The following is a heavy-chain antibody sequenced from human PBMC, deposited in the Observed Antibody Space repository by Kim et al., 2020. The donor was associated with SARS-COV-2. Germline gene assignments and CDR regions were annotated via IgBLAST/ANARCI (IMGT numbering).Heavy chain of an antibody. D-gene: IGHD6-19*01. CDR2: ISSSGSTI. Sequence: GGSLRLSCAASGFTFSSYEMNWVRQAPGKGLEWVSYISSSGSTIYYADSVKGRFTISRDNAKNSLYLQMNSLRAEDTAVYYCARGGRGIAVAGTAFDYWGQGTLVTVSS. CDR3: ARGGRGIAVAGTAFDY. V-gene: IGHV3-48*03. CDR1: GFTFSSYE. J-gene: IGHJ4*02.